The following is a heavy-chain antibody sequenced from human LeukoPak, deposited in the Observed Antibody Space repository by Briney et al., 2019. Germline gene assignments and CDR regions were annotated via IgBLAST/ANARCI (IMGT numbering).Heavy chain of an antibody. V-gene: IGHV3-23*01. D-gene: IGHD5-12*01. CDR3: AKDTGSGYDYFSYYFDY. CDR2: ISRSGGST. Sequence: PGGSLRLSCAASGFTFSTYAMTWVRQGPGKGLEWVSTISRSGGSTYYADSVKGRFTISRDNSKNTLYLQMNSLRAEDTAVYYCAKDTGSGYDYFSYYFDYWGQGTLVTVSS. J-gene: IGHJ4*02. CDR1: GFTFSTYA.